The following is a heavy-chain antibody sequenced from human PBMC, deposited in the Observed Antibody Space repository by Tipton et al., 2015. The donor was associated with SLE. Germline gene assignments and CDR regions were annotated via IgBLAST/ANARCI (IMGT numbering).Heavy chain of an antibody. D-gene: IGHD3-3*01. CDR1: GFTFSSYW. V-gene: IGHV3-74*01. CDR2: INSDGSST. Sequence: GSLRLSCAASGFTFSSYWMHWVRQAPGKGLVWVSRINSDGSSTSYADSVKGRFTISRDNAKNTLYLQMNSLRAEDTAVYYCATVLGGSGYSPYYYYGMDVWGQGTTVTVSS. CDR3: ATVLGGSGYSPYYYYGMDV. J-gene: IGHJ6*02.